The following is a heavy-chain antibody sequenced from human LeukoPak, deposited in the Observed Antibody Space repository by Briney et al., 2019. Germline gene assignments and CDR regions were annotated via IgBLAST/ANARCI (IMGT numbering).Heavy chain of an antibody. J-gene: IGHJ6*02. V-gene: IGHV4-59*01. Sequence: PSETLSLTCTVPGGSISSYYWSWIPQPPGKGLEWIWYIYYSGSTNYNPSLKSRVTISVDTSKNQSSLKLSSVTAADMAVYYCAGSIYYGMDVWGQGTTVTVSS. CDR3: AGSIYYGMDV. CDR1: GGSISSYY. CDR2: IYYSGST.